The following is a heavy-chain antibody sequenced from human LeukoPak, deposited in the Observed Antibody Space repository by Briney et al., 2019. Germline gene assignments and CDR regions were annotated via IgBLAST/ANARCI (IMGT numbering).Heavy chain of an antibody. CDR3: ARAYDSSGYYLGFDY. V-gene: IGHV1-18*01. CDR1: GYTFTSYG. Sequence: ASVKVSCKASGYTFTSYGISWVRQAPGQGLEWMGWISAYNGNTNYAQKLQGRVTMTTDTSTSTAHMELRSLRSDDTAVYYCARAYDSSGYYLGFDYWGQGTLVTVSS. D-gene: IGHD3-22*01. CDR2: ISAYNGNT. J-gene: IGHJ4*02.